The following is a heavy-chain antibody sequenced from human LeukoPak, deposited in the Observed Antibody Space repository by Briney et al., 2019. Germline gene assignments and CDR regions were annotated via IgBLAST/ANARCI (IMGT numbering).Heavy chain of an antibody. CDR3: TTDLYYVVVVAANSDY. Sequence: GGSLRLSCAASGFTFSNAWMSWVRQASGKGLEWVGRIKSKTDGGTTDYAAPVKGRFTISRDDSKNTLYLQMNSLKTEDTAVYYCTTDLYYVVVVAANSDYWGQGTLVTVSS. CDR2: IKSKTDGGTT. D-gene: IGHD2-15*01. CDR1: GFTFSNAW. V-gene: IGHV3-15*01. J-gene: IGHJ4*02.